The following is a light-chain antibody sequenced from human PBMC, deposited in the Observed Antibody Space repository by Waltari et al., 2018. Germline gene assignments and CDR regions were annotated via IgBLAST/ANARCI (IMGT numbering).Light chain of an antibody. J-gene: IGKJ2*01. Sequence: EIVLTQSPGTLSLSPGDRATLSFRASQTVSNSYLAWYQQKPGQAPRLLIYGAAGRATGIPHRVSGGGSGTDLTLANSNLEPEDSAVYFCQHYVYRPYTFGQGTKLEIK. V-gene: IGKV3-20*01. CDR1: QTVSNSY. CDR3: QHYVYRPYT. CDR2: GAA.